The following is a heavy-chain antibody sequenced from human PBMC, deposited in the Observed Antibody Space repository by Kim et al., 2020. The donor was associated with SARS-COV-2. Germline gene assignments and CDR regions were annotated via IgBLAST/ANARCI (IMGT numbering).Heavy chain of an antibody. V-gene: IGHV4-39*01. D-gene: IGHD3-16*01. Sequence: SETLSLTCTVSGGSISSSSYYWGWIRQPPGKGLEWIGSIYYSGSTYYNPALKSRVTISVDTSKNQFSLKLSSVTAADTAVYYCARPFGDTGWFDPWGQGTLVTVSS. CDR2: IYYSGST. CDR3: ARPFGDTGWFDP. J-gene: IGHJ5*02. CDR1: GGSISSSSYY.